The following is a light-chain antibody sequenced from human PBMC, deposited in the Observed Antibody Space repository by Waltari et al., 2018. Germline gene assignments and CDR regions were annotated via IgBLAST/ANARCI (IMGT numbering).Light chain of an antibody. CDR3: QQYNSWPFT. Sequence: EKVMTQSPATLSVSPGERATLSCRASQSVSNHLAWYQQRPGQAPRLLIYAASSRAAGVPARFSGSGSGTEFTLTIDSLQSEDFAVYFCQQYNSWPFTFGPGTQVDI. J-gene: IGKJ3*01. CDR2: AAS. V-gene: IGKV3-15*01. CDR1: QSVSNH.